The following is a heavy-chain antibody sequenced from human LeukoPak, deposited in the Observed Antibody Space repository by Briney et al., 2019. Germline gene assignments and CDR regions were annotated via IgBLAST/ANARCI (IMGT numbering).Heavy chain of an antibody. J-gene: IGHJ4*02. V-gene: IGHV4-39*07. CDR1: GGSISSSSYY. CDR2: IYYSGST. D-gene: IGHD3-10*01. Sequence: SETLSLTCTVSGGSISSSSYYWGWIRQPPGKGLEWIGSIYYSGSTYYNPSLKSRVTISVDTSKNQFSLKLSSVTAADTAVYYCARVGSSGEYPFDYWGQGTLVTVSS. CDR3: ARVGSSGEYPFDY.